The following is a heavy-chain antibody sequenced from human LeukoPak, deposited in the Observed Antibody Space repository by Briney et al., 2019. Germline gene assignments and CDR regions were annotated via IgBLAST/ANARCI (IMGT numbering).Heavy chain of an antibody. D-gene: IGHD5-12*01. J-gene: IGHJ4*02. CDR1: GFTFSNYS. Sequence: GALRLSCAASGFTFSNYSFHWVRQAPGKGLEWVAVISSDGSNKYYADSVKGPFTISRDNSRNTLYLQMNSLRAEDTAVYYCAREVKYSGYLFLDYWGQGTLVTVSS. V-gene: IGHV3-30*04. CDR3: AREVKYSGYLFLDY. CDR2: ISSDGSNK.